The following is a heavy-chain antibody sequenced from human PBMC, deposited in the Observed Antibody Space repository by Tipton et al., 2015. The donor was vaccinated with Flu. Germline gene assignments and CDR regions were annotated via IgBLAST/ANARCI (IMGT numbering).Heavy chain of an antibody. Sequence: TLSLTCSVSGDSIGSPYFWGWIRQPPGKGLEWIGNVHQAGTYYNPSLRSRLTISVDTSKNQFSLKLSSVTAADTAVYYCARRRDGYNCFDYWGQGILVTVSS. CDR3: ARRRDGYNCFDY. J-gene: IGHJ4*02. V-gene: IGHV4-38-2*01. CDR1: GDSIGSPYF. CDR2: VHQAGT. D-gene: IGHD5-24*01.